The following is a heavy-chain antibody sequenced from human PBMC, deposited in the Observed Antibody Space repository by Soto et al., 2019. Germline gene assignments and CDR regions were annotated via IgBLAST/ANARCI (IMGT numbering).Heavy chain of an antibody. CDR1: GFTFSNAW. V-gene: IGHV3-15*01. D-gene: IGHD3-10*01. CDR3: TTEGLWFGRNNWFDP. Sequence: EVQLVESGGGLVKPGGSLRLSCAASGFTFSNAWMSWVRQAPGKGLEWVGRIKSKTDGGTTDYAAPVKGRFTISRDDSKNTLYLQMNSLKTEDTAVYYCTTEGLWFGRNNWFDPWGQGTLVTVSS. CDR2: IKSKTDGGTT. J-gene: IGHJ5*02.